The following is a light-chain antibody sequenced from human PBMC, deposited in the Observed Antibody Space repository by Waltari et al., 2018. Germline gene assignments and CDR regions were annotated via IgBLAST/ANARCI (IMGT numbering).Light chain of an antibody. V-gene: IGLV2-11*01. CDR2: DVF. CDR3: CSYAGSYTVL. J-gene: IGLJ2*01. CDR1: STDVGGYNH. Sequence: QSALTQPRSVSGSPGQSVTFSCTGTSTDVGGYNHVSCYQQSPGKAPQLMIYDVFNRPARVPDRSSGCKSGNTAFLTISGLQADDEADYYCCSYAGSYTVLFGGGTKLTVL.